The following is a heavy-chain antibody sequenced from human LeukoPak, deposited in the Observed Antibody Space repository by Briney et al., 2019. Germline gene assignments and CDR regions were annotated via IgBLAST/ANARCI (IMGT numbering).Heavy chain of an antibody. CDR2: ISGSSSTI. CDR3: ARESLGYCSGSTCYYIYMDF. CDR1: GFTFSSYS. Sequence: PGGSLRLSCAASGFTFSSYSMNWVRQAPGKGLEWLSYISGSSSTIYYADSVKGRFTISRENAKNSLYLQMNSLRAEDTAVYYCARESLGYCSGSTCYYIYMDFWGKGTTVTVSS. V-gene: IGHV3-48*04. D-gene: IGHD2-15*01. J-gene: IGHJ6*03.